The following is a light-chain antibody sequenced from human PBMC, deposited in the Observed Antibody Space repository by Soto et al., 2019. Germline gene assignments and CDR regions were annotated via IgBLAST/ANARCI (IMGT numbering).Light chain of an antibody. V-gene: IGLV2-8*01. CDR2: EVS. J-gene: IGLJ2*01. CDR3: RSYAGISNVI. Sequence: QSALTQPPSASGSPGQSVTISCTGTSSDVGGYDYVSWYQQQSGKAPKLIIYEVSNRPSGVTDRFSGSKSGNTASLTVSGLQAEDEADYYCRSYAGISNVIFGAGTKLTVL. CDR1: SSDVGGYDY.